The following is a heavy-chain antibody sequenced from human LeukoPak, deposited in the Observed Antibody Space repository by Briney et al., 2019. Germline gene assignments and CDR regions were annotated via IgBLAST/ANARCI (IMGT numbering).Heavy chain of an antibody. CDR3: ARVFRVGAFDI. J-gene: IGHJ3*02. V-gene: IGHV1-18*04. Sequence: ASVKVSCKASAYTFTIYGISWVRRAPGQGLEWMGWISAYNGNTNFAEKLQGRVTMTTDTSTSTAYMELRSLRFDDTGVYYCARVFRVGAFDIWGQGTMVTVSS. CDR1: AYTFTIYG. D-gene: IGHD1-26*01. CDR2: ISAYNGNT.